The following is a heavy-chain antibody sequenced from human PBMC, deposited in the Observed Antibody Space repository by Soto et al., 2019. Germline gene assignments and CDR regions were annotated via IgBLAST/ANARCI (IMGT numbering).Heavy chain of an antibody. Sequence: SETLSLTCTVSGGSISSDYWSWIRQPPGKGLEWIGYIYYGGSTHSNPSLKSRVIISLDTSKNQFSLKLSSVTAADTAVYYCARSTTRGPQGFDPWGQGTLVTVSS. V-gene: IGHV4-59*08. CDR2: IYYGGST. CDR3: ARSTTRGPQGFDP. CDR1: GGSISSDY. J-gene: IGHJ5*02. D-gene: IGHD3-10*01.